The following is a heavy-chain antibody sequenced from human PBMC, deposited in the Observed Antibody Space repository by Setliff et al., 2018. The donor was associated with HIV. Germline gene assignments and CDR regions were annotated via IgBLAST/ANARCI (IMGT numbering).Heavy chain of an antibody. V-gene: IGHV4-59*11. Sequence: SETLSLTCTVSGVSTSSHYWSWIRQPPGKGLEWIGYIYNSGRTNYNPSLTSRVTISVDTSKNRFSLKLSSVTAADTAVYYCARARGIIIPYHCYMDVWGKGTTVTVSS. CDR2: IYNSGRT. J-gene: IGHJ6*03. D-gene: IGHD3-10*01. CDR1: GVSTSSHY. CDR3: ARARGIIIPYHCYMDV.